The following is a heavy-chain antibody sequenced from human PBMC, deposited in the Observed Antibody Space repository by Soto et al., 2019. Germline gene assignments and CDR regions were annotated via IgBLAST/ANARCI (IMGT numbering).Heavy chain of an antibody. J-gene: IGHJ4*02. D-gene: IGHD5-12*01. CDR3: AAGGGLPRYY. CDR2: IYHSGST. V-gene: IGHV4-30-2*01. CDR1: GGSISSGGYS. Sequence: QLQLQESGSGLVKPSQTLSLTCAVSGGSISSGGYSWSWIRQPPGKGLEWIGYIYHSGSTYYNPSLKGRATISVDRSKNQFSLKLSSVAAADTAVYYCAAGGGLPRYYWGQGTLVTVSS.